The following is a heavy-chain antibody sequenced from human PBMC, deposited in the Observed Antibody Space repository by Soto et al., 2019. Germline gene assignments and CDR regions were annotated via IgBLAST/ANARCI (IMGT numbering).Heavy chain of an antibody. CDR3: ARDHARDSSSWYRQGYYYYYGMDV. J-gene: IGHJ6*02. Sequence: QVQLVESGGGVVQPGRSLRLSCAASGFTFSSYGMHWVRQAPGKGLEWVAVIWYDGSNKYYADSVKGRFTISRDNSKNPLYLQMNSLRAEDTAVYYCARDHARDSSSWYRQGYYYYYGMDVWGQGTTVTVSS. V-gene: IGHV3-33*01. CDR1: GFTFSSYG. CDR2: IWYDGSNK. D-gene: IGHD6-13*01.